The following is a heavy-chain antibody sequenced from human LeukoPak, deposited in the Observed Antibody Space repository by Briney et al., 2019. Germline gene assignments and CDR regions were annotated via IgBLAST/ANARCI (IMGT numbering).Heavy chain of an antibody. D-gene: IGHD5-18*01. CDR1: GFTFSSYA. CDR3: AKDTDTAMSI. Sequence: PGGSLRLSCAASGFTFSSYAMHWVRQAPGKGLEWVAVISYDGSNKYYADSVKGRFTISRDNSKNTLYLQMNSLRAEDTAVYYCAKDTDTAMSIWGQGTMVTVSS. J-gene: IGHJ3*02. CDR2: ISYDGSNK. V-gene: IGHV3-30*04.